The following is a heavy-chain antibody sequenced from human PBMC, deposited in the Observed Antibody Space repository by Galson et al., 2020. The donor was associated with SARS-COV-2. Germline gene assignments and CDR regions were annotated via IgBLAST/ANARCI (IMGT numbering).Heavy chain of an antibody. D-gene: IGHD3-9*01. CDR1: GGSISDNNHY. CDR2: IYYSGST. Sequence: SETLSVTCTVSGGSISDNNHYWGWIRQPPGKGLEWIGTIYYSGSTYYNPSLKSRVTISVDTSKNQFSLNLTSVTAADTAVYYCARQYYDLLTGHNWFDPWGQGALVTVSS. CDR3: ARQYYDLLTGHNWFDP. J-gene: IGHJ5*02. V-gene: IGHV4-39*01.